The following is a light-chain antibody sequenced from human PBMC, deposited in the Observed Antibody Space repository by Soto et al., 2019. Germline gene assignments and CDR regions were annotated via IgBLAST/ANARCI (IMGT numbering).Light chain of an antibody. Sequence: QSALTQPASVSGSPGQSITISCTGTSSDVGGYNYVSWYQQHPGKAPKVMIYDVSNRPSGVSNRFSGSKSGNTASLTISGLQAEDEADYLCTSYSSSSTLLFGGGTKLTVL. J-gene: IGLJ3*02. CDR1: SSDVGGYNY. V-gene: IGLV2-14*01. CDR3: TSYSSSSTLL. CDR2: DVS.